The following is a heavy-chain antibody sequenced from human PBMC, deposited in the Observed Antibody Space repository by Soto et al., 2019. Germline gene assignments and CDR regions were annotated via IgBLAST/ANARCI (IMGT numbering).Heavy chain of an antibody. J-gene: IGHJ5*02. D-gene: IGHD3-16*01. Sequence: VGSLRLSCAASGFTFSSYAMNWVRQAPGKGLEWVAVISNGGNNKYYADSAKGRFTISRDNSKNTLYLQMNSLSAEDTAVYYCAGGREPVPVGGPPQFDPWGQGTLVTVSS. CDR2: ISNGGNNK. CDR1: GFTFSSYA. CDR3: AGGREPVPVGGPPQFDP. V-gene: IGHV3-30-3*01.